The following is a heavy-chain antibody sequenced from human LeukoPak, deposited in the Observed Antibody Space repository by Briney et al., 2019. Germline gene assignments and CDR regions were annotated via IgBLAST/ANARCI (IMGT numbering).Heavy chain of an antibody. J-gene: IGHJ4*02. V-gene: IGHV3-33*01. D-gene: IGHD6-13*01. CDR2: IWYDGSNK. Sequence: GGSLRLSCAASGFTLSSYGMHWVRQAPGKGLEWVALIWYDGSNKYYTDSVKGRFTISRDNSKNTVYLHMNSLGVEDTAVYYCARWRSASSSSWYVLDYWGQGTLVTVSS. CDR1: GFTLSSYG. CDR3: ARWRSASSSSWYVLDY.